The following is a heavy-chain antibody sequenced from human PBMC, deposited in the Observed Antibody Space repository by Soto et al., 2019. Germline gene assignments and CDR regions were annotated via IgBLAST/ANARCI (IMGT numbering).Heavy chain of an antibody. D-gene: IGHD3-9*01. CDR1: GGSISSYY. CDR2: IYYSGST. Sequence: PSETLSLTCTVSGGSISSYYWSWIRQPPGKGLEWIGYIYYSGSTNYNPSLKSRVTISVDTSKNQFSLKLSSVTAADTAVYYCARHDDILFDPWGQGTLVTVSS. CDR3: ARHDDILFDP. V-gene: IGHV4-59*08. J-gene: IGHJ5*02.